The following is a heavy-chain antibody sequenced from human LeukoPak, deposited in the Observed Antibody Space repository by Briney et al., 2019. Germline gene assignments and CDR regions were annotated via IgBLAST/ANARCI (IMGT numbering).Heavy chain of an antibody. Sequence: GGSLRLSCAASGFTFSSYAMSWVRQAPGKGLEWVSAISGSGGSTYYADSVKGRFTISRDNSKNTLYLQMNSLRAEDTAVYYCAKVAVGFNDIPRGMDVWGQGTTVTVSS. J-gene: IGHJ6*02. CDR3: AKVAVGFNDIPRGMDV. D-gene: IGHD3-9*01. CDR2: ISGSGGST. CDR1: GFTFSSYA. V-gene: IGHV3-23*01.